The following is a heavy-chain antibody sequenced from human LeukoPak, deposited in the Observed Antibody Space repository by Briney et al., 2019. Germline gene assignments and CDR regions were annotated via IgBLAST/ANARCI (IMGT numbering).Heavy chain of an antibody. V-gene: IGHV3-30*01. D-gene: IGHD7-27*01. CDR1: GFTFSSYA. CDR2: ISYDGSNK. Sequence: GRSLRLSCAASGFTFSSYAMHWVRQAPGKGLEWVAVISYDGSNKYYADSVKGRFTISRDNSKSTLYLQMNSLRAEDTAVYYCARDLNWERFDYWGQGTLVTVSS. CDR3: ARDLNWERFDY. J-gene: IGHJ4*02.